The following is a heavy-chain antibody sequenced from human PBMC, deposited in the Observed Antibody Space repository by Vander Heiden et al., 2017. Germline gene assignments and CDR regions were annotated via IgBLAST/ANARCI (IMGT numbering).Heavy chain of an antibody. V-gene: IGHV4-39*01. CDR2: IYYSGTA. CDR1: GDFISNNYYY. Sequence: QLQLQESGPVLLKLSETLSLTRDVSGDFISNNYYYWGWIRQPPGKGLEWIGNIYYSGTAFYNPSLKSRVTISVDTSTNQFALRLRSVTAADTAVYYCARARDGYLADYFDYWGQGSLVTVSS. CDR3: ARARDGYLADYFDY. J-gene: IGHJ4*02. D-gene: IGHD5-12*01.